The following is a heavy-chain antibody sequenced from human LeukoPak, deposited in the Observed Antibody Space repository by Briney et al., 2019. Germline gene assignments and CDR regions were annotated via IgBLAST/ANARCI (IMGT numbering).Heavy chain of an antibody. V-gene: IGHV7-4-1*02. J-gene: IGHJ4*03. CDR1: GYKFISYA. CDR3: ARGGYYGGSGTYGFFDY. D-gene: IGHD3-10*01. CDR2: INPDTGNP. Sequence: ASVKVSCKGSGYKFISYAMNWVRQAPGQGLEWRGWINPDTGNPTYARGFTGQYVFSVDTSVTTAYLQINSLRTEDTAVYYCARGGYYGGSGTYGFFDYWGQGSLVTVSS.